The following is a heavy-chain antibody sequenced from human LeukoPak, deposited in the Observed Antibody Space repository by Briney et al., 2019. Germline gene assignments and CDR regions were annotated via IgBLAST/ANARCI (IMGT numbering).Heavy chain of an antibody. CDR3: AREFNSFLADCSGGQCLFMS. V-gene: IGHV3-7*01. CDR2: IKSDGSEK. D-gene: IGHD2-15*01. CDR1: GFTFSSYD. Sequence: GESLRLSCAASGFTFSSYDMHWVRQAPGKGLEWVANIKSDGSEKYYVDSVKGRFTISRDNAKNSLYLQMNSLRAEDTAMYYCAREFNSFLADCSGGQCLFMSWGQGILVTVSS. J-gene: IGHJ4*02.